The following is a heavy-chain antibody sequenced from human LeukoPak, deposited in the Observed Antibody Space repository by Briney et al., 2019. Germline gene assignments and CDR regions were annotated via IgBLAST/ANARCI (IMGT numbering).Heavy chain of an antibody. CDR1: GFTFSSYS. Sequence: GGSLGLSCAASGFTFSSYSMNWVRQAPGKGLEWVSYISSSSSTIYYADSVKGRFTISRDNAKNSLYLQMNSLRAEDTAVYYCARDGEVSSGWYEEDYWGQGTLVTVSS. CDR3: ARDGEVSSGWYEEDY. J-gene: IGHJ4*02. V-gene: IGHV3-48*04. D-gene: IGHD6-19*01. CDR2: ISSSSSTI.